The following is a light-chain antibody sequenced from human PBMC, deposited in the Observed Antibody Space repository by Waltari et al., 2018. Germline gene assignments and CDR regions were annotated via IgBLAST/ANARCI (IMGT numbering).Light chain of an antibody. Sequence: DIQMTQSPSTLSASVGDRVTITCRASQIISTWLAWYQQKPGKAPKLLIYKASGLESGVPSRFSGSGSGTEFTLTISSPQPDDFATYYCQQYNDYPLTFGGGTKVEIK. CDR2: KAS. CDR3: QQYNDYPLT. CDR1: QIISTW. J-gene: IGKJ4*01. V-gene: IGKV1-5*03.